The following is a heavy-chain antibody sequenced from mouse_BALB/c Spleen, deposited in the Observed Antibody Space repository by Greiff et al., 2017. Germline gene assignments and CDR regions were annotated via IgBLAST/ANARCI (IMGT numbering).Heavy chain of an antibody. V-gene: IGHV14-4*02. CDR1: GFNINDYY. D-gene: IGHD1-1*01. Sequence: VQLQQSGAELVRSGASVKLSCTASGFNINDYYMHWVKQRPEQGLEWIGWIDPENGDTEYAPKFQGKATMTADTSSNTAYLQLSSLTSDDSAVYFWARNYGSSYEDPMDDGGQGTSVTVSS. J-gene: IGHJ4*01. CDR3: ARNYGSSYEDPMDD. CDR2: IDPENGDT.